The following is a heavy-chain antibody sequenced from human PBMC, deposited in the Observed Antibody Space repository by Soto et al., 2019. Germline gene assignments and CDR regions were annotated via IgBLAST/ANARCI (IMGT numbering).Heavy chain of an antibody. J-gene: IGHJ6*02. D-gene: IGHD2-2*01. Sequence: RSLRLSXTASGFTLGDYAMSWFRHGPGKRLAWVGFIRSKAYGGTTEYAASVKGRFTISRDDSESIAYLQMNSLKTEDTAVYYCTRDRIVVVPAARYGMDVWGQGNTVTVAS. CDR2: IRSKAYGGTT. CDR3: TRDRIVVVPAARYGMDV. V-gene: IGHV3-49*03. CDR1: GFTLGDYA.